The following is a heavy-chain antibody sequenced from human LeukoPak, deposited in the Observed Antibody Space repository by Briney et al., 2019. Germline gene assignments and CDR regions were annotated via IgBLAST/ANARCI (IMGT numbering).Heavy chain of an antibody. CDR2: IYTSGST. D-gene: IGHD1-26*01. CDR3: ARDRGLNQYSGSYTYYYYYGMDV. V-gene: IGHV4-61*02. Sequence: PSETLSLTCTVSGGSISSGDYYWSWIRQPAGKGLEWIGRIYTSGSTNYNPSLKSRVTISVDTSKNQFSLKLSSVTAADTAVYYCARDRGLNQYSGSYTYYYYYGMDVWGQGTTVTVSS. CDR1: GGSISSGDYY. J-gene: IGHJ6*02.